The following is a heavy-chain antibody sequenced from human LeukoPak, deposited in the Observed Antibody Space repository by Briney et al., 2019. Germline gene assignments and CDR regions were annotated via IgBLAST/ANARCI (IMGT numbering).Heavy chain of an antibody. Sequence: GGSLRLSCAASGFTFRSYWMHWVRQAPGKGLVWVSRINSDGSSTSYADSVKGRFTISRDNAKNTLYLQMNSLRAEDTAVYYCARDEYGDYVIGYWGQGALVTVSS. D-gene: IGHD4-17*01. CDR1: GFTFRSYW. J-gene: IGHJ4*02. CDR3: ARDEYGDYVIGY. V-gene: IGHV3-74*01. CDR2: INSDGSST.